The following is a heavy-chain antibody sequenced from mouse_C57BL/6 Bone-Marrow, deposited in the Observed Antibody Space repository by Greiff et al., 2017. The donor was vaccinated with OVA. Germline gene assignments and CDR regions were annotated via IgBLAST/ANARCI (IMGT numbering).Heavy chain of an antibody. Sequence: VKLQESGAELVRPGTSVKMSCKASGYTFTNYWIGWAKQRPGHGLEWIGDIYPGGGYTNYNEKFKGKATLTADKSSSTAYMQFSSLTSEDSAIYYCARSNWVLHYFDYWGQGTTLTVSS. CDR2: IYPGGGYT. CDR1: GYTFTNYW. D-gene: IGHD4-1*01. J-gene: IGHJ2*01. V-gene: IGHV1-63*01. CDR3: ARSNWVLHYFDY.